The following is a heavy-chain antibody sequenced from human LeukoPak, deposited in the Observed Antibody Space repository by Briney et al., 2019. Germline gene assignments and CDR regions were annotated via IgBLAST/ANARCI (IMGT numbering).Heavy chain of an antibody. J-gene: IGHJ3*01. Sequence: SQTLSLTCTVSGGSISSANHFWSWVRQSPGEGLEWIGYIHYDGRAHYNPSLKSRVSMSLDMSKNQFSLSLSSVTAADTAIYYCAREVITPGDSDGFDLWGQGTMVSVSS. CDR3: AREVITPGDSDGFDL. V-gene: IGHV4-30-4*08. CDR2: IHYDGRA. CDR1: GGSISSANHF. D-gene: IGHD2-2*01.